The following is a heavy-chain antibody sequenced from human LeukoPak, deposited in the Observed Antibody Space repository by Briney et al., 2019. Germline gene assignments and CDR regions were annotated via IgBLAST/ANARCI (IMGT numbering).Heavy chain of an antibody. CDR1: GDSISSGSYN. CDR3: ARFGDCYNFDY. D-gene: IGHD2-21*01. V-gene: IGHV4-61*02. CDR2: IYTSGST. J-gene: IGHJ4*02. Sequence: PSQTLSLTCTVSGDSISSGSYNWHWVRQPEGKGLEWIERIYTSGSTNYTPSLKSRVTISVHTSKNQFSLKLSSVTAADTAVYYCARFGDCYNFDYLGQGTLVTVSS.